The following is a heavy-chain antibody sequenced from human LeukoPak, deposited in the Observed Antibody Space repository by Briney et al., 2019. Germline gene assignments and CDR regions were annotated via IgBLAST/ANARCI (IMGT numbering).Heavy chain of an antibody. Sequence: GGSLRLSCAASGFTFSSYALNWVRQPPGKGLEWISAISGSGGRTYYADSVKGRFTISRDNSKNTLYLQMNSLRAEDTAVYYRASCGGSCPSNYYYGMDVWGQGTMVTVSS. D-gene: IGHD2-15*01. J-gene: IGHJ6*02. V-gene: IGHV3-23*01. CDR2: ISGSGGRT. CDR1: GFTFSSYA. CDR3: ASCGGSCPSNYYYGMDV.